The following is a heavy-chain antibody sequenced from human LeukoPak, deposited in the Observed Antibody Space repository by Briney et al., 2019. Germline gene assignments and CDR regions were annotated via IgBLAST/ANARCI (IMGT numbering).Heavy chain of an antibody. Sequence: PSETLSLTCAVYAGSISSSDYYWGWIRQPPGKGLEWLGSIYYSGSSYYNPSLKSRVIISVDTSKNQFSLKVSSVTAADTAVYFCARLFDDYGDQRGLDYWGQGILVTVSS. D-gene: IGHD4-17*01. CDR2: IYYSGSS. J-gene: IGHJ4*02. V-gene: IGHV4-39*07. CDR1: AGSISSSDYY. CDR3: ARLFDDYGDQRGLDY.